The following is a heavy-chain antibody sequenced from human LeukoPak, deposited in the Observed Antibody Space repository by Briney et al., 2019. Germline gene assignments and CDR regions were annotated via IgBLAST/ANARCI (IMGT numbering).Heavy chain of an antibody. CDR3: ARDSGYDLSQSY. D-gene: IGHD5-12*01. V-gene: IGHV4-61*02. J-gene: IGHJ4*02. CDR1: GGSISSGSYY. CDR2: IYTSGST. Sequence: PSETLSLTCTVSGGSISSGSYYWSWIRQPAGKGLEWIGRIYTSGSTNHNPSLKSRVTISVDTSKNQFSLKLSSVTAADTAVYYCARDSGYDLSQSYWGQGTLVTVSS.